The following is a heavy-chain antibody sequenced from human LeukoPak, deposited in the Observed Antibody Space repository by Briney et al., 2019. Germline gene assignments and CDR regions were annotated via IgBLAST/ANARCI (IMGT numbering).Heavy chain of an antibody. CDR1: GFTFDDYG. CDR2: INWNGGGT. V-gene: IGHV3-20*04. CDR3: ARIGAGSSRDY. Sequence: PGGSLRLSCAASGFTFDDYGMSWVRQAPGKGLEWVSGINWNGGGTGYADSVKGRFTIARDNAKNSLYLQMNSLRAEDTAVYYCARIGAGSSRDYWGQGTLVTVSS. D-gene: IGHD6-13*01. J-gene: IGHJ4*02.